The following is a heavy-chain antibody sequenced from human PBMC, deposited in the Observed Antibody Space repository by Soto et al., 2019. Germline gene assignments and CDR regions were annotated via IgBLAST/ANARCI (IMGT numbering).Heavy chain of an antibody. CDR2: IYPGDSNT. Sequence: GESLKISCKGSGYTFSTYQIAWVRQMPGKGLEWMGIIYPGDSNTRHSPSLQGQVTISADKSISTAYLQWSSLKASDSAMYYCARHQPGTYTPLDIWGQGTLVTV. CDR1: GYTFSTYQ. J-gene: IGHJ3*02. V-gene: IGHV5-51*01. CDR3: ARHQPGTYTPLDI. D-gene: IGHD1-1*01.